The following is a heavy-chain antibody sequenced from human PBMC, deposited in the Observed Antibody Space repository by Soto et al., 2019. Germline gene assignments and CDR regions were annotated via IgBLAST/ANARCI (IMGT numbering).Heavy chain of an antibody. CDR3: ARTSIAALDWFDP. J-gene: IGHJ5*02. V-gene: IGHV1-8*01. Sequence: QVQLVQSGAEVKKPGASVKVSCKASGYTFPSNDINGVGRATGQGLEWMGWMNPNSGNTGYAQKFQGRVTMTRNTSISTAYMELSSLRSEDTAVYYCARTSIAALDWFDPWGQGTLVTVSS. D-gene: IGHD6-6*01. CDR1: GYTFPSND. CDR2: MNPNSGNT.